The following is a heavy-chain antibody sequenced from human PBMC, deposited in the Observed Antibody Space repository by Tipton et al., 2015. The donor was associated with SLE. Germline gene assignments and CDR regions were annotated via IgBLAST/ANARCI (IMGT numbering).Heavy chain of an antibody. CDR2: ITHRGST. CDR1: GGSFSGYY. CDR3: ARATGKAGYSYGYVNDY. Sequence: TLSLTCAVYGGSFSGYYWSWIRQPPGKGLEWIGEITHRGSTNYNPSLKSRVTISADTSKNQFSLKLSSVTAADTAVDYCARATGKAGYSYGYVNDYWGQGTLVTVSS. D-gene: IGHD5-18*01. J-gene: IGHJ4*02. V-gene: IGHV4-34*01.